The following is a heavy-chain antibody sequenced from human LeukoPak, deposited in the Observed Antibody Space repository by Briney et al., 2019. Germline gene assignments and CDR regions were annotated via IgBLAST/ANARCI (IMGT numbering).Heavy chain of an antibody. Sequence: GRSLRLSCAASGFTFSSYGMHWVRQAPGKGLEWVAIMWYDGSNKYYTDSVKGRFTISRDNSKNTLYLQMNSLRAEDTAMYYCASTNYRGGTTGYNWFDPWGQGTLVTVSS. J-gene: IGHJ5*02. CDR1: GFTFSSYG. D-gene: IGHD1-26*01. V-gene: IGHV3-33*01. CDR3: ASTNYRGGTTGYNWFDP. CDR2: MWYDGSNK.